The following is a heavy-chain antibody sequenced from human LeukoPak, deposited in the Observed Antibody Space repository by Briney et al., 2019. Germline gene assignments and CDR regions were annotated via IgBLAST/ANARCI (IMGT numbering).Heavy chain of an antibody. D-gene: IGHD1-26*01. Sequence: PSETLSLTCTVSGGSISSSSYYWGWIRQPPGKGLEWIGSIYYSGSTYYNPSLKSRVTISVDTSKNQFSLKLSSVTAADTAVYYCASLEWELLHTPFDYWGQGTLVTVSS. J-gene: IGHJ4*02. CDR3: ASLEWELLHTPFDY. CDR2: IYYSGST. V-gene: IGHV4-39*01. CDR1: GGSISSSSYY.